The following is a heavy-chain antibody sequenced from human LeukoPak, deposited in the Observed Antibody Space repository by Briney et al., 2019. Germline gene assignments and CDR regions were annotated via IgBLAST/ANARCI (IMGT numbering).Heavy chain of an antibody. CDR2: ISGSGGST. V-gene: IGHV3-23*01. Sequence: GGSLRLPCAASGSTFSSYAMSWVRQAPGKGLEWVSAISGSGGSTYYADSVKGRFTISRDNSKNTLYLQMNSLRAEDTAVYYCAKVGYGSGSSGFDYWGQGTLVTVSS. CDR3: AKVGYGSGSSGFDY. J-gene: IGHJ4*02. CDR1: GSTFSSYA. D-gene: IGHD3-10*01.